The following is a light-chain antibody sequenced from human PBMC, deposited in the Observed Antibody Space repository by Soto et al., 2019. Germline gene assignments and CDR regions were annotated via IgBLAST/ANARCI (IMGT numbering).Light chain of an antibody. Sequence: IHMTQSPSTLSASVGDRVTITCRASQSISSWLAWYQQKSGKAPKLLIYDASSLESGVPSRFSGSGSGTEFTLTISSLQPDDFATYYCQQYDSYSPSFGQGTKVDIK. V-gene: IGKV1-5*01. CDR2: DAS. CDR3: QQYDSYSPS. J-gene: IGKJ2*01. CDR1: QSISSW.